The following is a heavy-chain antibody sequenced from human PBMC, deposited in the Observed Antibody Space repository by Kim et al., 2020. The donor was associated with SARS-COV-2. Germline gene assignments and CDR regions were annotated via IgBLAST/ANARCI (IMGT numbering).Heavy chain of an antibody. CDR1: GYTFTSYY. CDR3: ARPYGMTTVTNYYYGMDV. Sequence: ASVKVSCKASGYTFTSYYMHWVRQAPGQGLEWMGIINPSGGSTSYAQKFQGRVTMTRDTSTSTVYMELSSLRSEDTAVYYCARPYGMTTVTNYYYGMDVWGQGTTVTVSS. CDR2: INPSGGST. D-gene: IGHD4-17*01. J-gene: IGHJ6*02. V-gene: IGHV1-46*01.